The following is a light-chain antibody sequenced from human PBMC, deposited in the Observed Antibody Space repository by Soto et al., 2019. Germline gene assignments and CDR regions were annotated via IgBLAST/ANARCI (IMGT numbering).Light chain of an antibody. J-gene: IGKJ2*01. Sequence: DIQMTQSPSSVSASVGDRVTISCRASQGISSWLARYQQKPGKAPKLLIYATSTLQSGVPSRFSGSGSGTDFTLTISSLQPEDFATYYCQQANSPYTFGRGTKLEIK. CDR2: ATS. CDR1: QGISSW. CDR3: QQANSPYT. V-gene: IGKV1-12*01.